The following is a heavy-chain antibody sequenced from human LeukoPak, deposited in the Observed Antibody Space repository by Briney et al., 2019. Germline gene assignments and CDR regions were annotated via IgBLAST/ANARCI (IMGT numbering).Heavy chain of an antibody. V-gene: IGHV1-69*05. CDR1: GGTFSSYA. J-gene: IGHJ5*02. CDR2: IIPIFGTA. CDR3: ARDLGAAAGGWFDP. D-gene: IGHD6-13*01. Sequence: SMKVSCKASGGTFSSYAISWVRQAPGQGLEWMGGIIPIFGTANYAQKFQGRVTITTDESTSTAYMELSSLRSEDTAVYYCARDLGAAAGGWFDPWGQGTLVTVSS.